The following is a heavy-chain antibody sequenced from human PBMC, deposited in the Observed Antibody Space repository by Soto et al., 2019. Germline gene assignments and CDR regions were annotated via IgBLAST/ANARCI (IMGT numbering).Heavy chain of an antibody. CDR3: AKDLRGPTAATWYFEY. CDR1: GFTFSSSA. V-gene: IGHV3-23*01. CDR2: ISGNGGNT. D-gene: IGHD2-15*01. J-gene: IGHJ4*02. Sequence: GGSLRLSCAASGFTFSSSAMGWVRQGPGTGLEWVSTISGNGGNTYYADSVKGRFSVSRDNSKNTLYLQMNSLRAEDTAVYYCAKDLRGPTAATWYFEYWGQGTLVTVSS.